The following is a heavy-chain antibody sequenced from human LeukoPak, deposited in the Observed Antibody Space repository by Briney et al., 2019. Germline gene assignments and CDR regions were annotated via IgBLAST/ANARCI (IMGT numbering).Heavy chain of an antibody. D-gene: IGHD3-22*01. CDR1: GASFNSDDKY. CDR2: IHPSGML. Sequence: SETLSLTCTVPGASFNSDDKYWNWIRQSPGKGLEWIESIHPSGMLYNNPSLESRVTMSRDTSKNQFSLNLNSVTAADTVVYFCSRGLDSRKLGYWGQGILVTVSS. J-gene: IGHJ4*02. CDR3: SRGLDSRKLGY. V-gene: IGHV4-31*03.